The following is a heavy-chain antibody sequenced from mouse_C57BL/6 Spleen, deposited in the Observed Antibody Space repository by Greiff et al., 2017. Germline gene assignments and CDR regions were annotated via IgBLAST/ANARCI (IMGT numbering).Heavy chain of an antibody. CDR1: GFSLTSYS. V-gene: IGHV2-9-1*01. CDR3: DSALGAMDY. J-gene: IGHJ4*01. Sequence: VKLQESGPGLVAPSPSLSITCTVSGFSLTSYSISWVRQPPGKGLEWLGVIWPGGGTNYNSARKSRLSISKDNSKSQVYLKMNSLQADDTARYYCDSALGAMDYWGQGTTVTVSS. D-gene: IGHD4-1*01. CDR2: IWPGGGT.